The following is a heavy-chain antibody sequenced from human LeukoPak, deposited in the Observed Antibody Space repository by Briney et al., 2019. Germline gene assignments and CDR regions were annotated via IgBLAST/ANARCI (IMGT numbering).Heavy chain of an antibody. J-gene: IGHJ4*02. CDR1: GGSFSGYY. V-gene: IGHV4-34*01. Sequence: KPSETLSLTCAVYGGSFSGYYWSWTRQPPGKGLEWIGEINHSGSTNYNPSLKSRATISVDTSKNQFSLKLSSVTAADTAVYYCARANYYDSSGPFDYWGQGTLVTVSS. CDR2: INHSGST. CDR3: ARANYYDSSGPFDY. D-gene: IGHD3-22*01.